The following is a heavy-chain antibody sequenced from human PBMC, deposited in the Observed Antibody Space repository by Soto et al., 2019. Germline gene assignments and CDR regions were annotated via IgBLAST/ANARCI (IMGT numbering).Heavy chain of an antibody. CDR1: GYTFTSYD. CDR3: ASEKSSYGMDV. V-gene: IGHV1-8*01. Sequence: QVQLVQSGAEVKKPGASGKVSCKASGYTFTSYDINWVRQATGQGLEWMGWMNPNSGNTGYAQKFQGRVTMTRNTSISTAYTERSSLRSEDRAVYYCASEKSSYGMDVWGQGNTVTVSS. CDR2: MNPNSGNT. J-gene: IGHJ6*02. D-gene: IGHD1-26*01.